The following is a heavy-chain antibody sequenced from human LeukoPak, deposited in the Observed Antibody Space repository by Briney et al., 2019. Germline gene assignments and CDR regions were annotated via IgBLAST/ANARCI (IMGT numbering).Heavy chain of an antibody. D-gene: IGHD3-10*01. CDR2: IYPGDSDT. J-gene: IGHJ4*02. Sequence: GESLKISFKGSGYSFTSYWIGWVRQMPGKGLEWMGIIYPGDSDTRYSPSFQGQVTISADKSISTAYLQWSSLKASDTAMYYCARVGDYGSGSSYYFDYWGQGTLVTVSS. CDR3: ARVGDYGSGSSYYFDY. CDR1: GYSFTSYW. V-gene: IGHV5-51*01.